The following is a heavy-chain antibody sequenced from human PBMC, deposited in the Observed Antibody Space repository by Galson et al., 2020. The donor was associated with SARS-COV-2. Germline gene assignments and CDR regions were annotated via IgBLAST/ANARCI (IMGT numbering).Heavy chain of an antibody. CDR3: AKDGAGSGAWGYYYYMDV. CDR2: ISHSGGTT. J-gene: IGHJ6*03. CDR1: GFSFNNFA. Sequence: GESLKISCTASGFSFNNFAMSWVRQAPGKGLEWVSVISHSGGTTFNIDSVKGRFTMSRDNSKNTVYLQMNSLSAEDTAVYFCAKDGAGSGAWGYYYYMDVWGEGTTVSVSS. V-gene: IGHV3-23*01. D-gene: IGHD3-10*01.